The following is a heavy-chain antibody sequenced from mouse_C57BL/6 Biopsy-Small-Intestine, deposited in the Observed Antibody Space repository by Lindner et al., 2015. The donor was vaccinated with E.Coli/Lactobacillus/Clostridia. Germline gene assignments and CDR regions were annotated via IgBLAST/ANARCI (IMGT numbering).Heavy chain of an antibody. CDR1: GYLFTGYY. D-gene: IGHD3-2*02. J-gene: IGHJ2*01. Sequence: VQLQESGPELVKPVASVKISCKASGYLFTGYYMHWVKQSHGNILDWIGYISPYNGVSSYNQKFKGKATLTVDKSSSTAYMELRSLTSEDSAVYYCAGSEGSSGFFDYWGQGTTLTVSS. CDR2: ISPYNGVS. V-gene: IGHV1-31*01. CDR3: AGSEGSSGFFDY.